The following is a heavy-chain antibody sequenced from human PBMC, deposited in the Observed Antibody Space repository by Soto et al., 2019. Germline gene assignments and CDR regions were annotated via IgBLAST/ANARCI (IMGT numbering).Heavy chain of an antibody. V-gene: IGHV2-5*02. CDR2: IYWDDDK. CDR3: PHRVLRTFCGLVTTTATYFDF. CDR1: GFSLTTSGVG. J-gene: IGHJ4*02. Sequence: QITLNESGPTVVRPTETLTLTCRFSGFSLTTSGVGVGWIRQSPGKAPEWLALIYWDDDKRYSASLKSRLTITTDTSKNPVVLTASHFDPTDPGTDYRPHRVLRTFCGLVTTTATYFDFWGQGAPVAASS. D-gene: IGHD3-3*01.